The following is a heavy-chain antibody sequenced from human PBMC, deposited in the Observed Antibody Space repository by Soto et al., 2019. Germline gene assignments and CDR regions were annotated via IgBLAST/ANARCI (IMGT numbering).Heavy chain of an antibody. V-gene: IGHV1-69*01. CDR3: ARDPYYYDSSGYYRYFDY. Sequence: QVQLVQSGAEVKKPGSSVKVSCKASGGTFSSYAISWVRQAPGQGLEWMGGIIPIFDTANYAQKFQGRVTITADESTSTAYMELSSLRSEDTAVYYCARDPYYYDSSGYYRYFDYWGQGTLVTVSS. J-gene: IGHJ4*02. D-gene: IGHD3-22*01. CDR1: GGTFSSYA. CDR2: IIPIFDTA.